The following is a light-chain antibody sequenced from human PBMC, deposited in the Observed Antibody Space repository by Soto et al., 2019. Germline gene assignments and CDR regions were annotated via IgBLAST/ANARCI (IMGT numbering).Light chain of an antibody. CDR2: GAS. CDR1: QGISSF. CDR3: QQLYSFPIP. V-gene: IGKV1-9*01. Sequence: IQLTQSPSSLSASVGDRVTITCRASQGISSFLAWYQQKPGKAPNLLIYGASTLQSGVPARFSGSRSVTDFTLAIGTPQPEDFPPYSCQQLYSFPIPSGPGTKVDS. J-gene: IGKJ3*01.